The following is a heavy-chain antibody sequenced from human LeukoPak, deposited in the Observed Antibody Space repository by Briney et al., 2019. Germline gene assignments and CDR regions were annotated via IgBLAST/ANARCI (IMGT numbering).Heavy chain of an antibody. Sequence: SETLSLTCAVYGGSFSGYYWSWIRQPPGKGLEWIGEINHSGSTNYNPSLKSRVTISVDTSKNQFSLKLSSVTAADTAVYYCARESAGTGGWFDPWGQGTLVTVSS. CDR2: INHSGST. CDR3: ARESAGTGGWFDP. V-gene: IGHV4-34*01. D-gene: IGHD6-13*01. J-gene: IGHJ5*02. CDR1: GGSFSGYY.